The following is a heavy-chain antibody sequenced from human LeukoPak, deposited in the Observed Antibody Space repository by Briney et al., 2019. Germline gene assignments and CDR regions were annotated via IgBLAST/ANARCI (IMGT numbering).Heavy chain of an antibody. J-gene: IGHJ4*02. Sequence: GESLKISCKGSGYSFTSYWIGWVRQMPGKGLEWMGIIYPGDSDTRYSPSFQGQVTISADKSISTAYLQWSSLKASDTAMYYCARQGVRIAAAGRNRFDDYWGQGTLVTVSS. CDR3: ARQGVRIAAAGRNRFDDY. D-gene: IGHD6-13*01. CDR1: GYSFTSYW. V-gene: IGHV5-51*01. CDR2: IYPGDSDT.